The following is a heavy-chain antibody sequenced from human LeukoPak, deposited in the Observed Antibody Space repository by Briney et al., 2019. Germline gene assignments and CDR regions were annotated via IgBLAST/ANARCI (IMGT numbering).Heavy chain of an antibody. V-gene: IGHV6-1*01. Sequence: SQTLSLTCAISGDSVSSNSAAWNWIRQSPSRGLEWLGRTYYRSKWYNDYAVAVKSRITINPDTSKNQFSLQLNSVTPEDTAVYYCARDRSYYNSGSYGGVFDYWGQGALVTVSS. CDR1: GDSVSSNSAA. D-gene: IGHD3-10*01. CDR2: TYYRSKWYN. CDR3: ARDRSYYNSGSYGGVFDY. J-gene: IGHJ4*02.